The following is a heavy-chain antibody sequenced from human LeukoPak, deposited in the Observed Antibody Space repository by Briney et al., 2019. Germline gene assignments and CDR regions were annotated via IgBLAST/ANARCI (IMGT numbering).Heavy chain of an antibody. D-gene: IGHD6-19*01. CDR1: GGSISSYY. J-gene: IGHJ4*02. Sequence: SETLSLTCTVSGGSISSYYWSWIRQAPGKGLEWIGYIYYSGSTNYNPSLKSRVTISVDTSKNQFSLKLSSVTAADTAVYYCTAVAGETYYWGQGTLVTVSS. CDR2: IYYSGST. CDR3: TAVAGETYY. V-gene: IGHV4-59*01.